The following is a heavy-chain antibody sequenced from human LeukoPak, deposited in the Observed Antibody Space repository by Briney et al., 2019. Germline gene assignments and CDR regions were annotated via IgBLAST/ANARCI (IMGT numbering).Heavy chain of an antibody. V-gene: IGHV4-34*01. D-gene: IGHD2-2*01. J-gene: IGHJ5*02. Sequence: PSETLSLTCAVYGGSFSGYYCSWIRQPPGKGLEWIGEINHSGSTNYNPSLKSRVTISVDTSKNQFSLKLSSVTAADTAVYYCARGGYCSSTSCSSNWFDPWGQGTLVTVSS. CDR2: INHSGST. CDR3: ARGGYCSSTSCSSNWFDP. CDR1: GGSFSGYY.